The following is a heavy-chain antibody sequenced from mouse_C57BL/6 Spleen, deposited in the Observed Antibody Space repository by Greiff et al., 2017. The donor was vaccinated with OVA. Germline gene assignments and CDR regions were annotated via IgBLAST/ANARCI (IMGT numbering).Heavy chain of an antibody. D-gene: IGHD2-4*01. V-gene: IGHV1-61*01. Sequence: QVQLQQPGAELVRPGSSVKLSCKASGYTFTSYWMDWVKQRPGQGLEWIGNIYPSDSETNYNQKFKDQATLPVDKSYSTAYMQLSSLTSEDSAVYYCAKGNYDFNPFAYWGQGTLVTVSA. CDR1: GYTFTSYW. J-gene: IGHJ3*01. CDR3: AKGNYDFNPFAY. CDR2: IYPSDSET.